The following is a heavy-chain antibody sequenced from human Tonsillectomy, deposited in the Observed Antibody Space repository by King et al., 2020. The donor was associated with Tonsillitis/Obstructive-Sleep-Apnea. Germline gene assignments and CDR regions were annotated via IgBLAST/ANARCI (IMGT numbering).Heavy chain of an antibody. CDR3: ARDRAGASYYFDY. J-gene: IGHJ4*02. CDR1: GYTFTGYY. CDR2: INPNSGGT. Sequence: VQLVESGAEVKKPGASVKVSCTASGYTFTGYYMHWVRQAPGQGLEWMGWINPNSGGTNYAQKFQGRVTMTRDTSISTAYMELSRLRSDDTAVYYCARDRAGASYYFDYWGQGTLVTVSS. V-gene: IGHV1-2*02. D-gene: IGHD6-13*01.